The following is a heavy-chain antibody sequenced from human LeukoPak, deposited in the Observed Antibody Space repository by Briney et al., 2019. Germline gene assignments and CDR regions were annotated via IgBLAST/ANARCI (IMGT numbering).Heavy chain of an antibody. J-gene: IGHJ4*02. CDR3: ARVKGSYSFDY. Sequence: GGSLRLSCAASGFTFNSYWMTWVRQAPGKGLEWVANTNQDGSQKYYVDSVKGRFTISRDDAKKSLYLQMNSLRVEDTAVYHCARVKGSYSFDYWGQGTQVTVSS. D-gene: IGHD3-10*01. CDR1: GFTFNSYW. CDR2: TNQDGSQK. V-gene: IGHV3-7*03.